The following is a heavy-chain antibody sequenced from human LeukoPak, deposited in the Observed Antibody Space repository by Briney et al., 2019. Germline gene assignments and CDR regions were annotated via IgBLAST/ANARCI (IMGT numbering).Heavy chain of an antibody. J-gene: IGHJ4*02. CDR2: IYDNGRT. Sequence: SETLSLTCTVSGASISSHYWSWIRQPPGKGLEWIGWIYDNGRTNYNPSLKSRDTISPDTSKNQFTLKLSFVTAADTAVYHCARAAEVGYSYGPVLGYWGQGTLVTVSS. V-gene: IGHV4-59*11. D-gene: IGHD5-18*01. CDR3: ARAAEVGYSYGPVLGY. CDR1: GASISSHY.